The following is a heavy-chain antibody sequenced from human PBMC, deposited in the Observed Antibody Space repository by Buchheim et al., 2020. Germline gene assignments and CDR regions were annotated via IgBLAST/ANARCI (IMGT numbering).Heavy chain of an antibody. CDR3: AKRNILRDYYWYFDL. CDR2: ISGSGGRT. CDR1: GFTFSSYA. Sequence: EVQLLESGGGLVQPGGSLRLSCAASGFTFSSYAMTWVRQAPGKGLEWVSAISGSGGRTYYADSVKGRFTIPRDNSKNTLYLQMNSRRAEDTAVYYCAKRNILRDYYWYFDLWGRGTL. D-gene: IGHD3-3*01. V-gene: IGHV3-23*01. J-gene: IGHJ2*01.